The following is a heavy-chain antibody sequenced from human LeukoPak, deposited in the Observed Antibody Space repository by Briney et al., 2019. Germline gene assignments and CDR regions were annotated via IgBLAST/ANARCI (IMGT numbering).Heavy chain of an antibody. CDR2: ISGSGGST. Sequence: PGGSLRLSCAASGFTFTNYAMTWVRQAPGKGLEWVSAISGSGGSTYYADSVKGRFSISRDNSKNTLYLQMNSLRVEDTAVYYCAKEAYIPVAGIIDYWGQGALVTVSS. D-gene: IGHD6-19*01. CDR1: GFTFTNYA. V-gene: IGHV3-23*01. J-gene: IGHJ4*02. CDR3: AKEAYIPVAGIIDY.